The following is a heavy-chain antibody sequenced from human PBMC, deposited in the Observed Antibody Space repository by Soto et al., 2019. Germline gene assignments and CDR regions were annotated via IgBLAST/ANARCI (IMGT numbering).Heavy chain of an antibody. CDR2: IIPSFGTP. J-gene: IGHJ5*02. CDR3: ARGSSSTVGPTGWFDP. Sequence: QVQLVQSGDEVKKPGSSVKVSCKASGGSFSSYAFSWVRQAPGQGLEWMGGIIPSFGTPNYAQRFQGRVTISADESTTTGYRDLRRLRSEDTAVYYCARGSSSTVGPTGWFDPWGQGTLVNVSS. V-gene: IGHV1-69*01. CDR1: GGSFSSYA. D-gene: IGHD1-26*01.